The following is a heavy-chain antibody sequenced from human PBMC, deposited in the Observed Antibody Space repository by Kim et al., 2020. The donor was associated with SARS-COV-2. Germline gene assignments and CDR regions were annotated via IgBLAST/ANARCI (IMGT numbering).Heavy chain of an antibody. CDR1: GFTFSSYG. D-gene: IGHD5-12*01. J-gene: IGHJ4*02. CDR2: IWYDGSNK. CDR3: AKAHGYSGYDPGDY. Sequence: GGSLRLSCAASGFTFSSYGMHWVRQAPGKGLEWVAVIWYDGSNKYYADSVKGRFTISRDNSKNTLYLQMNSLRAEDTAVYYCAKAHGYSGYDPGDYWGQGTLVTVSS. V-gene: IGHV3-33*06.